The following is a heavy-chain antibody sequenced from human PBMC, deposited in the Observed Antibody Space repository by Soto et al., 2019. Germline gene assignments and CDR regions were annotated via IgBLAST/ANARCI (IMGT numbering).Heavy chain of an antibody. Sequence: QVQLQASGPRLVKPSQTLSLTCSVSGDSINTGNFFWAWIRKYPGKGLEWIGYIHYSAGTFYNPSLKSRVTISVDTSSNQIFLNLSSVTAADTAVYYCARTFVQGILHVFDLWGQGTLFTVTS. CDR1: GDSINTGNFF. CDR3: ARTFVQGILHVFDL. D-gene: IGHD3-10*02. CDR2: IHYSAGT. V-gene: IGHV4-31*03. J-gene: IGHJ4*02.